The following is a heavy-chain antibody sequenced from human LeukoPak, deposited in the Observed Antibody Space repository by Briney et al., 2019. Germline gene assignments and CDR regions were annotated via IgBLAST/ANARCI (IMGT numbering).Heavy chain of an antibody. CDR2: TYYRSKWYN. J-gene: IGHJ6*03. D-gene: IGHD3-10*01. CDR3: AREEYYYGSGSYYYYYMDV. V-gene: IGHV6-1*01. CDR1: GDSVSSNSAA. Sequence: SQTLSLTCAISGDSVSSNSAAWNWIRQSPSRGLEWLGRTYYRSKWYNDYAVSVKSRITINPDTSKNQFSLQLNSVTPEDTAVYYCAREEYYYGSGSYYYYYMDVWGKGTTVTISS.